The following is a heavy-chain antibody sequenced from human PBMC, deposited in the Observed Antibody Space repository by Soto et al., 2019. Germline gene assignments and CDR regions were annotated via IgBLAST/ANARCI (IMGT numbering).Heavy chain of an antibody. CDR2: ISGSGGST. D-gene: IGHD3-10*01. J-gene: IGHJ4*02. Sequence: TGGSLRLSCAASGFTFNSYGIHWVRQAPGKGLEWVSAISGSGGSTYYADSVKGRFTISRDNSKNTLYLQMNSLRAEDTAVYYCVLWPPYYFDYWGQGTLVTVSS. CDR3: VLWPPYYFDY. V-gene: IGHV3-23*01. CDR1: GFTFNSYG.